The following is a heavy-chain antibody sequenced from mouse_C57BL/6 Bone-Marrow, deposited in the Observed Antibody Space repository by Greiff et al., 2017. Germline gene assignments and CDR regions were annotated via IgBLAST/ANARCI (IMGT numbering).Heavy chain of an antibody. Sequence: EVQRVESGGGLVKPGGSLKLSCAASGFTFSSYAMSWVRQTPEKRLEWVATISDGGSYTYYPDNVKGRFTISRDNAKNNLYLQMSHLKSEDTAMYYCARRLTSLIGDYWGQGTSVTVSS. V-gene: IGHV5-4*01. CDR2: ISDGGSYT. J-gene: IGHJ4*01. CDR1: GFTFSSYA. CDR3: ARRLTSLIGDY. D-gene: IGHD2-14*01.